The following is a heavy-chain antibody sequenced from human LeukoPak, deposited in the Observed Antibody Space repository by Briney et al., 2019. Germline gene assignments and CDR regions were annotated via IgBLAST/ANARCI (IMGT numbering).Heavy chain of an antibody. Sequence: SETLSLTCTVSGGSISSYHWSWIRQPPGEGLEWISYITYSGSTNYNPSLRSRVTISLDTSKNQFSLQLSSVTAADTAVYYCASMPYHYVGSSGCYWYYFDSWGQGTLVTVSS. CDR1: GGSISSYH. D-gene: IGHD3-22*01. J-gene: IGHJ4*02. CDR2: ITYSGST. CDR3: ASMPYHYVGSSGCYWYYFDS. V-gene: IGHV4-59*01.